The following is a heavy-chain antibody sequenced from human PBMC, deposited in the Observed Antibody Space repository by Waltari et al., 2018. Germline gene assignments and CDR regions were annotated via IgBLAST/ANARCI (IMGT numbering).Heavy chain of an antibody. Sequence: EVQLVESGGGLVQPGGSLRLSCAASGFTFSNSWMHWARQAPGKGLVWVSCTTCDGSTATYADSVKGRFTISRDNAENIVYLQMNSLRVEDTAVYYCARNPDSGRLDSWGQGVLVTVSS. V-gene: IGHV3-74*01. D-gene: IGHD3-10*01. CDR1: GFTFSNSW. CDR3: ARNPDSGRLDS. CDR2: TTCDGSTA. J-gene: IGHJ4*02.